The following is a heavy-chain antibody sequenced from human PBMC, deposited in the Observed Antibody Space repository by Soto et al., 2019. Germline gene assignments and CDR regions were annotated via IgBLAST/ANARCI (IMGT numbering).Heavy chain of an antibody. CDR2: IWYDGSNK. J-gene: IGHJ4*02. D-gene: IGHD3-3*01. CDR1: GFTFSSYG. Sequence: PGGSLRLSCAASGFTFSSYGMHWVRQAPGKGLEWVAVIWYDGSNKYYADSVKGRFTISRDNSKNTLYLQMNRLRAEDTAVYYCAIFDDFWSGYQRSDDYWGPGTMVTVSS. CDR3: AIFDDFWSGYQRSDDY. V-gene: IGHV3-33*01.